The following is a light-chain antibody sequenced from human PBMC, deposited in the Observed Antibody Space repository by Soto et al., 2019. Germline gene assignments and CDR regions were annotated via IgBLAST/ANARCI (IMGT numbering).Light chain of an antibody. CDR3: QQYNTYST. J-gene: IGKJ2*01. V-gene: IGKV1-5*01. CDR1: QSISTW. Sequence: DIQMTQSPSTLSASVGDRVTITCRASQSISTWLGCYQQKPGKAPKVLIYDASRLQSGVPSRFSGRGSGTDFTLTISSLQPDDSAIYYCQQYNTYSTFGQGTKLEIK. CDR2: DAS.